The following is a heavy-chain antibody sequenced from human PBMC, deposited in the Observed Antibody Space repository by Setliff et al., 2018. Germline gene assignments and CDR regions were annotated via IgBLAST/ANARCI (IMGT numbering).Heavy chain of an antibody. CDR3: AKEDSRSGYTSGFDY. D-gene: IGHD3-3*01. V-gene: IGHV3-23*01. CDR2: ISSSGGAT. Sequence: GGSLRLSCAASGFTFSSYPMHWVRQAPGRGLEWVSAISSSGGATYYAGSVKGRFTISRDNSKNTLYLQMNGLRAEDTALYYCAKEDSRSGYTSGFDYWGQGALVTVSS. J-gene: IGHJ4*02. CDR1: GFTFSSYP.